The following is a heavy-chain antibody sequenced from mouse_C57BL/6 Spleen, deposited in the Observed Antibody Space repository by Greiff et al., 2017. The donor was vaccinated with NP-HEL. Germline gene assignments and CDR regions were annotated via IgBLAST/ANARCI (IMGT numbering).Heavy chain of an antibody. V-gene: IGHV1-80*01. CDR2: IYPGDGDT. D-gene: IGHD1-1*01. CDR3: ARPNTTVVGGYYFDY. CDR1: GYAFSSYW. J-gene: IGHJ2*01. Sequence: QVQQSGAELVKPGASVKISCKASGYAFSSYWMNWVKQRPGKGLEWIGQIYPGDGDTNYNGKFKGKATLTADKSSSTAYMQLSSLTSEDSAVYFWARPNTTVVGGYYFDYWGQGTTLTVSS.